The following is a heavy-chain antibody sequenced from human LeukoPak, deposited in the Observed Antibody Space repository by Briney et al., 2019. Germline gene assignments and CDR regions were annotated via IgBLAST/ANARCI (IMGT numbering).Heavy chain of an antibody. J-gene: IGHJ4*02. Sequence: ASVKVSCKASGYTFTNYDINWVRQATGQGLEWMGNMNPNSGNTGYAQKFQDRVTITSDTSISTAYMELSSLRSDDTAVYYCAREGLDYWGQGTLVTVSS. CDR1: GYTFTNYD. CDR2: MNPNSGNT. CDR3: AREGLDY. V-gene: IGHV1-8*03.